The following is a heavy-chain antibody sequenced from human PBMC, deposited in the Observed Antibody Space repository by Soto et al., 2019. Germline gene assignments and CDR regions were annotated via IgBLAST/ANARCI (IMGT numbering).Heavy chain of an antibody. CDR3: AKPSQGALYYYGMDV. J-gene: IGHJ6*02. CDR2: IKSKTDGGTT. CDR1: GFTFSNAW. Sequence: GGSLRLSCAASGFTFSNAWMNWVRQAPGKGLEWVGRIKSKTDGGTTDYAAPVKGRFTISRDDSKNMLYLQMNSLRAEDTAVYYCAKPSQGALYYYGMDVWGQGTTVTVSS. V-gene: IGHV3-15*07.